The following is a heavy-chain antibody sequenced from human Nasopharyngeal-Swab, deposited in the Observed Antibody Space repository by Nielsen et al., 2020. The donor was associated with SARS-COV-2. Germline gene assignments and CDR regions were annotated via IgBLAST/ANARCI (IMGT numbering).Heavy chain of an antibody. J-gene: IGHJ4*02. V-gene: IGHV4-31*03. CDR2: IYYSGST. CDR1: GGSISSGGYY. Sequence: SETLSLTCTVSGGSISSGGYYWSWIRQHPGKGLEWIGYIYYSGSTYYNPSLKSRVTISVDTSKNQFSLKLSSVTAADTAAYHCARYDSSGYYLFDYWGQGTLVTVSS. CDR3: ARYDSSGYYLFDY. D-gene: IGHD3-22*01.